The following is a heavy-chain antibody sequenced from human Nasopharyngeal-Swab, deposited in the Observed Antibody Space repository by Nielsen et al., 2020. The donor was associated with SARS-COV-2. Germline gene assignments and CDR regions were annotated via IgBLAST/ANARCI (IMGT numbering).Heavy chain of an antibody. D-gene: IGHD3-22*01. CDR1: GGTFSSYA. Sequence: SVKVSCKASGGTFSSYAISWVRQAPGQGLEWMGGIIPIFGTANYAQKFQGRVTITADESTSTAYMELSSLRSEDTAVYYCAREGWETSGGSSGLFDYWGQGTLVTVSS. CDR2: IIPIFGTA. CDR3: AREGWETSGGSSGLFDY. V-gene: IGHV1-69*13. J-gene: IGHJ4*02.